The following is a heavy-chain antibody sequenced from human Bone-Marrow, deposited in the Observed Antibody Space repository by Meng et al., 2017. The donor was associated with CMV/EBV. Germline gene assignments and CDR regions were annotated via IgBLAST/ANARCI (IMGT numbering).Heavy chain of an antibody. CDR1: GFTVNTNY. CDR2: IYFGGTT. D-gene: IGHD2-15*01. J-gene: IGHJ4*02. V-gene: IGHV3-53*01. CDR3: AGQICSTMRGLDD. Sequence: GESLKISCAASGFTVNTNYMSWVRQAPGKGLEWVSVIYFGGTTYYADSVKGRFTVSRDHSKNTLYLQMHSLRAEDTDIYYCAGQICSTMRGLDDWGQGTLVTVSS.